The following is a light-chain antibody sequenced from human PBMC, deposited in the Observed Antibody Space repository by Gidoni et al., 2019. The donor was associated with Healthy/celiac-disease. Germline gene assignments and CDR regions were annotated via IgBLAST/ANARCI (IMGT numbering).Light chain of an antibody. Sequence: DIVLTQSPATLSLSPGERATLSCRASPSVSSYLAWYQQKPGQAPRLLIYAASNRATGIPARFSGSGSGTDFTLTISSLEPEDFAVYYCQQRSNWPRGTFGQGTKLEIK. CDR1: PSVSSY. CDR2: AAS. J-gene: IGKJ2*01. CDR3: QQRSNWPRGT. V-gene: IGKV3-11*01.